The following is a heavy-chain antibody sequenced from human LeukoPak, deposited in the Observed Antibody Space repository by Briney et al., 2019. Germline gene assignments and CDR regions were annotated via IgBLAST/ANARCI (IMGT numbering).Heavy chain of an antibody. CDR2: ISGSGGGA. CDR1: GISLSKYG. D-gene: IGHD2-8*02. V-gene: IGHV3-23*01. CDR3: AKRGGVIRVILVGFHKEAYYCDS. Sequence: GGSLRLSCAVCGISLSKYGLSGVRQAGGKGLAGVAGISGSGGGANFAGSVKGRFTITRDNPKNTLYLQMNRLRAEDTAVYFCAKRGGVIRVILVGFHKEAYYCDSWGQGALVTVSS. J-gene: IGHJ4*02.